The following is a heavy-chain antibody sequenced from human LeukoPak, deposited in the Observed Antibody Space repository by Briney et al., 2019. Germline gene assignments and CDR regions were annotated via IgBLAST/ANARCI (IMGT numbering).Heavy chain of an antibody. Sequence: GGSLRLSCAASGFTFSSYSMNWVRQAPGKGLEWVSSISSSSSYIFYADSLKGRFTISRDNAKNSLYLQLNSLRAEDTALYYCARDTHYYGSGSPAFDLWGRGTMVTVSS. J-gene: IGHJ3*01. D-gene: IGHD3-10*01. CDR1: GFTFSSYS. CDR2: ISSSSSYI. V-gene: IGHV3-21*01. CDR3: ARDTHYYGSGSPAFDL.